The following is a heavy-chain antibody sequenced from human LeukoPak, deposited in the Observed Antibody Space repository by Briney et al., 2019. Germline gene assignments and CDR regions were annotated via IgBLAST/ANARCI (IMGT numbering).Heavy chain of an antibody. Sequence: SSETLSLTCAVYGGSFSGYYWSWIRQPPGKGLEWIGEINHSGSTNYNPSLKSRVTISVDTSKNQFSLKLSSVTAADTAVYYCARGVSVTMVRGVIRYYYYYYMDVWGKGTTVTVSS. CDR1: GGSFSGYY. V-gene: IGHV4-34*01. D-gene: IGHD3-10*01. CDR3: ARGVSVTMVRGVIRYYYYYYMDV. CDR2: INHSGST. J-gene: IGHJ6*03.